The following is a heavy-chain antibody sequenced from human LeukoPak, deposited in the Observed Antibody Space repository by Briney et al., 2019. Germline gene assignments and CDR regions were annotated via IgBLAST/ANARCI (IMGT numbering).Heavy chain of an antibody. J-gene: IGHJ5*02. Sequence: SETLSLTCTVSGGSISSYYWSWIRQPPGKRLDWIWYIYYSGSTNYNPSLKSRVTISVDTSNNQFSLKLSSVTAADTAVYYCAGAGPYDYVWGSYNWFDPWGQGTLVTVSS. CDR3: AGAGPYDYVWGSYNWFDP. D-gene: IGHD3-16*01. CDR1: GGSISSYY. CDR2: IYYSGST. V-gene: IGHV4-59*08.